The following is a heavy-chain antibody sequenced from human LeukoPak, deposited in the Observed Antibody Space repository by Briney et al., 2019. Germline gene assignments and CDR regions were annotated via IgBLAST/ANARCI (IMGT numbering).Heavy chain of an antibody. CDR2: ISSSSSYI. J-gene: IGHJ4*02. Sequence: GGSLRLSCAASGFTFSSYSMNWVRQAPGKGLEWVSSISSSSSYIYYADSVKGRFTISGDNSKNTMDLQMNSLRAEDTAVYYCAKDLYYDLLMGTFDHWGQGTLVTVSS. CDR3: AKDLYYDLLMGTFDH. D-gene: IGHD3-9*01. V-gene: IGHV3-21*04. CDR1: GFTFSSYS.